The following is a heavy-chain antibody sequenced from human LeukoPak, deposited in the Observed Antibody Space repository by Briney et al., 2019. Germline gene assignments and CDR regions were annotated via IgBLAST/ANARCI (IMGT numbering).Heavy chain of an antibody. V-gene: IGHV4-39*07. J-gene: IGHJ6*03. CDR3: ARDGSELERRYNYYYYYYMDV. D-gene: IGHD1-1*01. Sequence: SETLSLTCTVSGGSISSSNYYWGWIRQPPGKGLEWIGSIYYSGSTYYNPSLKSRVTMSVDTSKNQFSLKLSSVTAADTAVYYCARDGSELERRYNYYYYYYMDVWGKGTTVTISS. CDR2: IYYSGST. CDR1: GGSISSSNYY.